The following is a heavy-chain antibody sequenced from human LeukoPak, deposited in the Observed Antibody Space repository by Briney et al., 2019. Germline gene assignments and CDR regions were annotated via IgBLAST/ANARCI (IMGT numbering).Heavy chain of an antibody. V-gene: IGHV4-39*01. J-gene: IGHJ2*01. D-gene: IGHD4-17*01. CDR3: ASTEDDYGDYYWYFDL. CDR2: IYYSGST. Sequence: SETLSLTCTVSGGSISSSSYYWGWIRQPPGKGLEWIGSIYYSGSTYYNPSLKSRVTISVDTSKNQFSLKLSSVTAADTAVYYCASTEDDYGDYYWYFDLWGRGTLVTVSS. CDR1: GGSISSSSYY.